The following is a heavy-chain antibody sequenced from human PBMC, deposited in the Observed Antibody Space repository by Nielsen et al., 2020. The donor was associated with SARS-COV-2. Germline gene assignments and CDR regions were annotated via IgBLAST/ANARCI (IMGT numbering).Heavy chain of an antibody. CDR2: ISSSSSYT. V-gene: IGHV3-11*05. J-gene: IGHJ6*02. D-gene: IGHD2-2*01. CDR1: GFTFSDYY. CDR3: AREFPGIVVVTPHLYGMDV. Sequence: GESLKISCAASGFTFSDYYMSWIRQAPGKGLEWVSYISSSSSYTNYADSVKGRFTISRDNAKNSLYLQMNSLRAEDTAVYYCAREFPGIVVVTPHLYGMDVWGQGTTVTVSS.